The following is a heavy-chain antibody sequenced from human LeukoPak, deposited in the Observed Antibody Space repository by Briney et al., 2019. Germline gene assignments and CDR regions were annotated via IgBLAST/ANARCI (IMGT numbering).Heavy chain of an antibody. CDR3: ARHSGSGYYFYFYTMDV. CDR1: GASISSSTYY. J-gene: IGHJ6*01. Sequence: SETLSLICTVSGASISSSTYYWGWIRQPPGKGLEWIGCIYETGSTYYKSSLKSRVTISVDTSKNQFSLKLSSVTAADAAVYYCARHSGSGYYFYFYTMDVWGQGATVTVSS. V-gene: IGHV4-39*01. CDR2: IYETGST. D-gene: IGHD2-15*01.